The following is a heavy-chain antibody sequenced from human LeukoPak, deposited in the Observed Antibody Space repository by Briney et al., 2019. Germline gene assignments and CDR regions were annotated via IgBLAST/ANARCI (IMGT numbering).Heavy chain of an antibody. Sequence: GGSLRFSCAASGFSFSSYAMSWVRQAPGKGLEWVSSISGGAGSTYYADSLKGRFTISRDNSKNTLYLQMNSLRAEDTAVYYCAEVARSGYWGQGTLVTVSS. J-gene: IGHJ4*02. V-gene: IGHV3-23*01. CDR1: GFSFSSYA. CDR2: ISGGAGST. CDR3: AEVARSGY.